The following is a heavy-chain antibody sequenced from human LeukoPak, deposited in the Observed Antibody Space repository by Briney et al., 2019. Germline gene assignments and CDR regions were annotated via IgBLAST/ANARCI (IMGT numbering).Heavy chain of an antibody. Sequence: GGSLRLSCAASGFTFSSYAMSWVRQAPGKGLEWVSSISSSCSYIYYADSVKGRFTISRDNAKNSLYLQMNSLRAEDTAVYYCARDSTRNWFDPWGQGTLVTVSS. CDR3: ARDSTRNWFDP. J-gene: IGHJ5*02. CDR1: GFTFSSYA. V-gene: IGHV3-21*01. CDR2: ISSSCSYI.